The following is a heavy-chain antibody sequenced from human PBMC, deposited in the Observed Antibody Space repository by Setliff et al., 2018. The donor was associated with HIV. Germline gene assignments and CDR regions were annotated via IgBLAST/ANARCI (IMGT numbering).Heavy chain of an antibody. J-gene: IGHJ5*02. Sequence: GGSLRLSCVASEFRFSNYWMAWVRQAPGKGLEWVANIKQDGSENYFVDSVKGRFTISRDNAKNSLYLQMNSLGAEDTAVYYCAKSYFDRSGYLGSWGQGTLVTV. CDR2: IKQDGSEN. V-gene: IGHV3-7*01. D-gene: IGHD3-22*01. CDR3: AKSYFDRSGYLGS. CDR1: EFRFSNYW.